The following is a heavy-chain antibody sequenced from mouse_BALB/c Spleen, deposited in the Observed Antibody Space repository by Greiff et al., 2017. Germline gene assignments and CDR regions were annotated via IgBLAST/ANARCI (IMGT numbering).Heavy chain of an antibody. J-gene: IGHJ4*01. CDR2: INPSTGYT. CDR3: ARDRYDGGIYAMDY. CDR1: GYTFTSYW. Sequence: QVQLKQSGAELAKPGASVKMSCKASGYTFTSYWMHWVKQRPGQGLEWIGYINPSTGYTEYNQKFKDKATLTADKSSSTAYMQLSSLTSEDSAVYYCARDRYDGGIYAMDYWGQGTSVTVSS. V-gene: IGHV1-7*01. D-gene: IGHD2-14*01.